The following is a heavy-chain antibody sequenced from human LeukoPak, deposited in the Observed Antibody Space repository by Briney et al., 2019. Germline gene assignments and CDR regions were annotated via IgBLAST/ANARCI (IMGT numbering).Heavy chain of an antibody. D-gene: IGHD3-3*01. J-gene: IGHJ3*02. CDR3: ARVLSGEYYDFWSGYGSSAFDI. V-gene: IGHV4-39*07. CDR2: FYNSGST. CDR1: GGSISSSNYY. Sequence: SETLSLTCTVSGGSISSSNYYWGWIRQPPGKGLEWIGSFYNSGSTYYNPSLKSRVIISVDTSKSQFSLKLSSVTAADTAVYYCARVLSGEYYDFWSGYGSSAFDIWGQGTMVTVSS.